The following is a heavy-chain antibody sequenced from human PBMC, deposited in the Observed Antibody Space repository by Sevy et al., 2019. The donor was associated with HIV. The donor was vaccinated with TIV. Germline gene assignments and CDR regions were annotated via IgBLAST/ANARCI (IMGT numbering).Heavy chain of an antibody. CDR3: ARGKSGYGYGLNS. V-gene: IGHV3-66*01. CDR1: GFTVSSNY. J-gene: IGHJ4*02. Sequence: GGSLRLSCAASGFTVSSNYMTWVRQAPGKGLEGVSVIYSDGTTYHADSVKDRFTISRDNSMNRLYLQMNSLRAEDTAVYYCARGKSGYGYGLNSWGQGTLVTVSS. CDR2: IYSDGTT. D-gene: IGHD5-18*01.